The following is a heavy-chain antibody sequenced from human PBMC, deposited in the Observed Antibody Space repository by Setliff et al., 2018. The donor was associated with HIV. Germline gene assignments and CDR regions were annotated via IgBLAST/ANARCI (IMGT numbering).Heavy chain of an antibody. D-gene: IGHD3-22*01. J-gene: IGHJ6*02. V-gene: IGHV3-11*06. CDR1: GGSFSDYH. Sequence: LSLTCGVSGGSFSDYHWTWIRQSPGKGLEWISYITKRADETHYADSVKGRFTISRDNGKNSLYLQMNSLRAEDTAVYYCAKGAPAYDSSGYYGDYYYYYGMDVWGQGTTVTAP. CDR2: ITKRADET. CDR3: AKGAPAYDSSGYYGDYYYYYGMDV.